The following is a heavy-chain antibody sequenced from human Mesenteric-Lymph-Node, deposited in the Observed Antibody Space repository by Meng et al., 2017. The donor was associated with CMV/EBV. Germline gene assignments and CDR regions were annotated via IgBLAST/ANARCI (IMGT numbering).Heavy chain of an antibody. V-gene: IGHV3-20*04. J-gene: IGHJ1*01. Sequence: GESLKISCAASGFTFDDYGMSWVRQAPGKGLEWVSGINWNGDNTDYADSVKGRFTISRDNAKNSLYLQMNSLRAEDTALYYCARDDCTSTSCRYGRDFQHWGQGTLVTVSS. CDR2: INWNGDNT. CDR1: GFTFDDYG. D-gene: IGHD2-2*01. CDR3: ARDDCTSTSCRYGRDFQH.